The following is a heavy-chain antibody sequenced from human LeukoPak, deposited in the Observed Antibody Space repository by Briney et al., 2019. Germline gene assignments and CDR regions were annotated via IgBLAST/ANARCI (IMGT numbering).Heavy chain of an antibody. CDR2: IIPSLDTA. CDR1: GGIFRSYV. Sequence: SVKVSCKASGGIFRSYVFTWVRQAPGQGLEWMGRIIPSLDTANYPQKFQGRVTITADDSTSTVYMELSSLRSEDTAVYYCATVQGGEMATIFDWGQGTLVTVSS. D-gene: IGHD5-24*01. J-gene: IGHJ4*02. V-gene: IGHV1-69*11. CDR3: ATVQGGEMATIFD.